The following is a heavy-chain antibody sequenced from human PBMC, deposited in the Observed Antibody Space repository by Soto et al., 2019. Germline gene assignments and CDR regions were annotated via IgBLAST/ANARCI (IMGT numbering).Heavy chain of an antibody. V-gene: IGHV4-59*08. CDR3: ARHPTTIRPPGYYYYYGMDV. CDR2: IYYSGST. Sequence: PSETLSLTCTVSGGSISNYYWTWIRQPPGKGLEWIGYIYYSGSTNYNPSLKSRVTISVDTSKKQFSLKLSSVTAADTAVYYCARHPTTIRPPGYYYYYGMDVWGQGTTVTVSS. J-gene: IGHJ6*02. CDR1: GGSISNYY. D-gene: IGHD5-12*01.